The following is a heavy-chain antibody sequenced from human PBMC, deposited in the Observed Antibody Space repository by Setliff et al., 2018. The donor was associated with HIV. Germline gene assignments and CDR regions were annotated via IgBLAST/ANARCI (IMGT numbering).Heavy chain of an antibody. CDR2: IIPSLGTA. J-gene: IGHJ4*02. CDR1: GDTFSSYP. Sequence: SVKVSCKSSGDTFSSYPITWVRQAPGQGLEWMGGIIPSLGTANYAQRFQGRVTFTADESTTTVYMELSSLRSEDTAMYYCARDAGYSGSAWNYWGQGTLVTVS. CDR3: ARDAGYSGSAWNY. D-gene: IGHD5-12*01. V-gene: IGHV1-69*13.